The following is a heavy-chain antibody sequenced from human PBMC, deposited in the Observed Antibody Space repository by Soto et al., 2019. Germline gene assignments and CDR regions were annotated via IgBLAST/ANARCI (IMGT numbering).Heavy chain of an antibody. D-gene: IGHD3-3*01. CDR1: GDRVSSNRAA. J-gene: IGHJ6*02. CDR3: ARAGDYDSWSGYTSQYYYYGMDV. Sequence: PSQTLSLTCAISGDRVSSNRAAWNWIRQSPSRGLEWLGRTYYRSKWYNDYAVSVKSRMTINPDTSKNQFSLQLNSVTPEDTAVYYCARAGDYDSWSGYTSQYYYYGMDVWGQGTTVT. V-gene: IGHV6-1*01. CDR2: TYYRSKWYN.